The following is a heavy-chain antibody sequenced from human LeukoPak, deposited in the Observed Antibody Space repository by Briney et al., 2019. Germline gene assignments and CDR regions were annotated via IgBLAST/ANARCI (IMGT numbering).Heavy chain of an antibody. CDR3: ARGRGSMIVVVMGPLYGMDV. D-gene: IGHD3-22*01. J-gene: IGHJ6*02. CDR1: GFTFSSYA. CDR2: ISYDGSNK. Sequence: GGSLRLSCAASGFTFSSYAMHWVRQAPGKGLEWVAVISYDGSNKYYADSVKGRFTISRDNSKNTLYLQMNSLRAEDTAVYYCARGRGSMIVVVMGPLYGMDVWGQGTTVTVSS. V-gene: IGHV3-30-3*01.